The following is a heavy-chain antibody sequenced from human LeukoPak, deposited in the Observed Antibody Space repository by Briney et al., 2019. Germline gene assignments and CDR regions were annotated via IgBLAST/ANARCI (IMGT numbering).Heavy chain of an antibody. J-gene: IGHJ4*02. CDR2: ISAYNGNT. Sequence: GASVKVSCKASGYTFTSYDINWVRQAPGQGLEWMGWISAYNGNTNYAQKLQGRVTMTTDTSTSTAYMELRSLRSDDTAVYYCARDHGYSYGPRGFDYWGQGTLVTVSS. CDR1: GYTFTSYD. D-gene: IGHD5-18*01. V-gene: IGHV1-18*01. CDR3: ARDHGYSYGPRGFDY.